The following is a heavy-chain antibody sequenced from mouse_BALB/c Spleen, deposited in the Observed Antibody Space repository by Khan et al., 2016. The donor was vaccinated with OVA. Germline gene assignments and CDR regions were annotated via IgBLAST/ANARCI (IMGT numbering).Heavy chain of an antibody. D-gene: IGHD1-1*01. CDR1: GLTFSNYV. V-gene: IGHV5-9-3*01. J-gene: IGHJ2*01. CDR3: TITPGYYGSNYFDY. Sequence: EVELVESGGGLVKPGGSLKFSCAASGLTFSNYVMSWVRQTPEKRLAWVATIRSGGSFTYYPDNIKGRFTISRDTANNTLYLQMSNLRSEDTAMYYCTITPGYYGSNYFDYWGQGTTLTFSS. CDR2: IRSGGSFT.